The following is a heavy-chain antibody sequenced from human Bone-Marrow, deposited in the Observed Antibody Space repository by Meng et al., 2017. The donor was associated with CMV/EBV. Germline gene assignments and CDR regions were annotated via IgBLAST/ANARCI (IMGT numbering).Heavy chain of an antibody. CDR2: IYYSGST. Sequence: SETLSLTCTVSGGSISSYYWSWIRQPPGKGLEWIGYIYYSGSTNYNPSLKSRVTISVDTSKNQFSLKLSSVTAADTAVYYWAFSSGWYGSFDYWGQGTLVTVSS. CDR3: AFSSGWYGSFDY. D-gene: IGHD6-13*01. CDR1: GGSISSYY. V-gene: IGHV4-59*01. J-gene: IGHJ4*02.